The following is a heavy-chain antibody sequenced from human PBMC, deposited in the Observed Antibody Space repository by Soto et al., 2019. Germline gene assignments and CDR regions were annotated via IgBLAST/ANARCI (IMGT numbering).Heavy chain of an antibody. CDR3: ARDLGTARRPYFDY. D-gene: IGHD1-26*01. CDR2: TYYGSKWTN. Sequence: SQTLSLTCAISGDTVSSNSAAWNWIRQSPSKGLEWLGRTYYGSKWTNDYAISVKNRITTNPVTSTKHFSLQLNSATPEDTAVYYYARDLGTARRPYFDYWGQGTLVTVSS. V-gene: IGHV6-1*01. CDR1: GDTVSSNSAA. J-gene: IGHJ4*02.